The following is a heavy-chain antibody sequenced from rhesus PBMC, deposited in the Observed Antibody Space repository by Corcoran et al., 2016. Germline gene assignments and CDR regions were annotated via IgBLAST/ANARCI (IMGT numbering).Heavy chain of an antibody. D-gene: IGHD5-24*01. V-gene: IGHV4-65*02. CDR1: GGSISSTNW. CDR2: IAGSSGAT. Sequence: QVRLQESGPGLVKPSETLSLTCTVSGGSISSTNWWSWMRKSPGKGLEWMGYIAGSSGATYYNPSLKSRVTISTDTSKNQFSLMLSSVTAADTAVYYCVRTVGTVTHWYFDLWGPGTPITISS. CDR3: VRTVGTVTHWYFDL. J-gene: IGHJ2*01.